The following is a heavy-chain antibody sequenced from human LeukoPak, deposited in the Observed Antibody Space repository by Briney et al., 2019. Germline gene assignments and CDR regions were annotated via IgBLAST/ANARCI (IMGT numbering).Heavy chain of an antibody. V-gene: IGHV1-69*06. CDR2: IIPIFGTA. CDR3: ARGLGDFVWGSYRAFDY. CDR1: GGTFISYA. J-gene: IGHJ4*02. Sequence: ASVKVSCKASGGTFISYAISWVRQAPGQGLEWMGGIIPIFGTANYAQKFQGRVTITPDKSTSTAYMEMSSLRSEDTAVYYCARGLGDFVWGSYRAFDYWGQGTLVTVSS. D-gene: IGHD3-16*02.